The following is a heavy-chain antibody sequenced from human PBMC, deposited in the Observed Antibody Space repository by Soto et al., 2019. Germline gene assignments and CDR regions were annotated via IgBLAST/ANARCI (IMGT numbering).Heavy chain of an antibody. J-gene: IGHJ5*02. CDR3: ARVVPGAEAWFGP. V-gene: IGHV1-18*01. CDR1: GYTFSNYG. D-gene: IGHD2-2*01. Sequence: QVQLVQSGGEVKRPGASVKVSCKTSGYTFSNYGITWVRQAPGQPLEWLGWISLYSDDTNYAQKFQGRVSMTTDTSTTTAYMELRSLRSDDTAVYYCARVVPGAEAWFGPWGQGTLATVSS. CDR2: ISLYSDDT.